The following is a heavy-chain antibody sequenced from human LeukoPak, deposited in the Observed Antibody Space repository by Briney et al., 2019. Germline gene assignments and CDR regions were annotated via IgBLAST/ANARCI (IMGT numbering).Heavy chain of an antibody. D-gene: IGHD2-2*01. CDR3: VRWGVAAGMQD. J-gene: IGHJ4*02. CDR2: INPDGSDT. CDR1: GFTFSSFW. Sequence: PGGSLRLSCEASGFTFSSFWMAWVRQAPGKGLEWVANINPDGSDTYYVDSVKGRFTISRDNAKKSTFLQMNSLRVEETALYYCVRWGVAAGMQDWGQGTLVSVSS. V-gene: IGHV3-7*01.